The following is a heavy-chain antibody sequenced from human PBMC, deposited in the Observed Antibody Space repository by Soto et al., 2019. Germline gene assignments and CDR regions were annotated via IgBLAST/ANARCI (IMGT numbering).Heavy chain of an antibody. J-gene: IGHJ4*02. CDR1: GFTFSSYA. D-gene: IGHD3-3*01. Sequence: GGSLRLSCAASGFTFSSYAMSWVRQAPGKGLEWVSAISGSGGSTYYADSVKGRFTISRDNSKNTLYLQMNSLRAEDTAVYYCAKDPDCDFCCGYYRTPSVAFDYWGQGSLVTVSS. V-gene: IGHV3-23*01. CDR3: AKDPDCDFCCGYYRTPSVAFDY. CDR2: ISGSGGST.